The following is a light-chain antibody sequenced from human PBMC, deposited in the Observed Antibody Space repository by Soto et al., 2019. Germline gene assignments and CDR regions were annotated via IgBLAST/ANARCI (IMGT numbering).Light chain of an antibody. V-gene: IGKV3-20*01. CDR3: QQYGSSPRT. CDR1: PSARTSS. J-gene: IGKJ1*01. CDR2: GAS. Sequence: EFVLMQSPGPLSLSRGETDTLCCRASPSARTSSFASYRQKPRQAPRLLISGASSRATGIPDRFSGSGSGTDFTLTSSRLAPEDWAVSYCQQYGSSPRTVGQGPQVEI.